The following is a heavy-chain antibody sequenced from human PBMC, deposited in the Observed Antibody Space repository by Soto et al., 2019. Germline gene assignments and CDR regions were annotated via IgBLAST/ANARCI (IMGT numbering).Heavy chain of an antibody. V-gene: IGHV3-33*01. J-gene: IGHJ6*02. CDR3: ARRQISPPTRGAASARGGMDV. CDR2: IWNDGNGY. D-gene: IGHD6-13*01. Sequence: QVQLVESGGGVVQPGRSLRLSCAASGFNFNNYDMHWVRQAPGKGLEWVAVIWNDGNGYYYANSVKGRFTISRDNSKNTLYLQMSSLRAEDTPVYYCARRQISPPTRGAASARGGMDVWGQGTTVTVSS. CDR1: GFNFNNYD.